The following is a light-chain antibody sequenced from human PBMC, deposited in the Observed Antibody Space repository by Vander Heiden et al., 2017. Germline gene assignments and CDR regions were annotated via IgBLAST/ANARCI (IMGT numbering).Light chain of an antibody. Sequence: QSALTQPASVYGSPGQSITISCTGTSRDVGGSNDVSWYQQYPGKAPKLIIYDVSNRPSGVSNRFSGSKSVNTASLTISGLQAEDEADYYCSSYSTSSTLVVFGGGTKLTVL. V-gene: IGLV2-14*01. CDR1: SRDVGGSND. CDR3: SSYSTSSTLVV. CDR2: DVS. J-gene: IGLJ2*01.